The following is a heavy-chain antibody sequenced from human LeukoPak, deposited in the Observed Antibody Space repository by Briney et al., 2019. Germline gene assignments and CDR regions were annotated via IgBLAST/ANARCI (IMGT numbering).Heavy chain of an antibody. CDR3: AKAAYDLLTGYYSYYYYAMDV. V-gene: IGHV3-43*02. D-gene: IGHD3-9*01. Sequence: HGVSLRLSCATSGFTFDDFAMHWVRQAPGKGLEWVSLISAGGGTTYYADSVKGRFTISRDNRKKSLYLQMNSLRTEDTAFYYCAKAAYDLLTGYYSYYYYAMDVWGQGTTVTVS. J-gene: IGHJ6*02. CDR2: ISAGGGTT. CDR1: GFTFDDFA.